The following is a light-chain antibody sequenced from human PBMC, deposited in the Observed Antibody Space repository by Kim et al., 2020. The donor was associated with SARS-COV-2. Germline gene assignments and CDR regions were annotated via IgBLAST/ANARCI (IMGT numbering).Light chain of an antibody. CDR1: QLGDRY. J-gene: IGLJ3*02. Sequence: SYELTQPPSVSVSAGQTASITCSGGQLGDRYASWYQQKPGQPPLLVIFKDTKRPSGIRERFSGSDSGNTATLTISGTQAIDEGDYYCQAWDTTTAVFGGGTQLTVL. CDR3: QAWDTTTAV. CDR2: KDT. V-gene: IGLV3-1*01.